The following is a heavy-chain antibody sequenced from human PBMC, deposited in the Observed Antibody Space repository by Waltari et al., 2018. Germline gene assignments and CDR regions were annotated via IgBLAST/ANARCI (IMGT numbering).Heavy chain of an antibody. V-gene: IGHV1-2*02. CDR1: GYTFTGYY. Sequence: QVQLVQSGAEVKKPGASVKVSCKASGYTFTGYYMPWVRPAPGQGLEWMGWINPNSGGTNYAQKFQGRFTISRDNSKNTLYLQMNSLRVEDTAVYYCARDNCSGGSCYPTYFDYWGQGTLVTVSS. CDR3: ARDNCSGGSCYPTYFDY. D-gene: IGHD2-15*01. CDR2: INPNSGGT. J-gene: IGHJ4*02.